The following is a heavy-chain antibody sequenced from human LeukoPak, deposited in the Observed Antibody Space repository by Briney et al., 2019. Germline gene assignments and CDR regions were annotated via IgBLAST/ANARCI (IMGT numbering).Heavy chain of an antibody. D-gene: IGHD4-11*01. CDR1: GFTFSSYG. J-gene: IGHJ6*02. V-gene: IGHV3-30*18. CDR3: AKSRRGYSTYYYYGMDV. CDR2: ISYDGSNK. Sequence: GGSLRLSCAASGFTFSSYGMHWVRQAPGEGLEWVAVISYDGSNKYYADSVRGRFTISRDNSKNTLYLQMNSLRAEDTAVYYCAKSRRGYSTYYYYGMDVWGQGTTVTVSS.